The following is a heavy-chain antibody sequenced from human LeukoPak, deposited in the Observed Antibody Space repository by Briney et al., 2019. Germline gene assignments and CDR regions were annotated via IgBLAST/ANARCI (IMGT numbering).Heavy chain of an antibody. V-gene: IGHV3-21*04. D-gene: IGHD4-17*01. CDR2: ISGSSSYI. CDR3: ARGFGDDYGDYGAFDI. Sequence: GGSLRLSCAASGFTFSSHSMNWVRQAPGKGLEWVSSISGSSSYIYYADSVKGRFTISRDNAKNSLYLQMNSLRAEDTALYYCARGFGDDYGDYGAFDIWGQGTMVTVSS. CDR1: GFTFSSHS. J-gene: IGHJ3*02.